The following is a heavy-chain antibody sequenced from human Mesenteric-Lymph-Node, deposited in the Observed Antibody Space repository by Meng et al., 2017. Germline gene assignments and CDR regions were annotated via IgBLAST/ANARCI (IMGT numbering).Heavy chain of an antibody. J-gene: IGHJ5*02. D-gene: IGHD2/OR15-2a*01. V-gene: IGHV7-4-1*02. CDR3: ARGGNFDP. CDR1: GYTFTRYP. Sequence: QVQLVHSGCELKKPGPSVKVSCKASGYTFTRYPMNWVRQAHGRGLEWMGWISTNTGTPTYTQGFTGRFVFSLDTSVSTAYLQISSLKAEDTAVYYCARGGNFDPWGQGTLVTVSS. CDR2: ISTNTGTP.